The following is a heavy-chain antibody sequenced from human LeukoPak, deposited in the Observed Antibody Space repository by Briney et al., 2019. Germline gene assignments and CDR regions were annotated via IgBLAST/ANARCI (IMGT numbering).Heavy chain of an antibody. J-gene: IGHJ4*02. Sequence: PSQTLSLTCTVSGGSISSGGYYWGWIRQPPGKGLEWIGSIYYSGSTYYNPSVKSRITISVDTSKNQLSLKLNSVTAADAAVFYCARHSWGYDFWSGYLAPFVYWGQGTLVAIAS. CDR3: ARHSWGYDFWSGYLAPFVY. CDR1: GGSISSGGYY. D-gene: IGHD3-3*01. V-gene: IGHV4-39*01. CDR2: IYYSGST.